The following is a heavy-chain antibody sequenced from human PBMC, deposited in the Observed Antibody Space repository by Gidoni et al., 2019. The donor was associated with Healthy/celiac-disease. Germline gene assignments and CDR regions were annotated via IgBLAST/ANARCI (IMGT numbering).Heavy chain of an antibody. J-gene: IGHJ4*02. CDR2: SSSSSSYI. D-gene: IGHD6-13*01. CDR1: GFTFSSYR. V-gene: IGHV3-21*01. CDR3: ARDLEKIAALPSFDY. Sequence: EVQLVESGGGMVKPGGALSIACAASGFTFSSYRMHWVRQAPGKGLEWVSSSSSSSSYIYYADSVKGRFTISRDNAKNSLYLQMNSLRAEDTAVYYCARDLEKIAALPSFDYWGQGTLVTVSS.